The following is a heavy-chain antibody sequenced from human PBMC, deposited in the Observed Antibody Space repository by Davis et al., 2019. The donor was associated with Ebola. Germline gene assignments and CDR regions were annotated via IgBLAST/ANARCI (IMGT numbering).Heavy chain of an antibody. Sequence: MPSETLSLTCTVSGGSISSYYWSWIRQPPGKGLEWIGYIYYSGVTDYNPSLKGRVTMSLDASKNQFSLRLTSVTAADTAIYYCARDLWILELRSGDYRYHGMDVWGKGTTVIVSS. CDR1: GGSISSYY. CDR3: ARDLWILELRSGDYRYHGMDV. J-gene: IGHJ6*04. CDR2: IYYSGVT. D-gene: IGHD1-7*01. V-gene: IGHV4-59*01.